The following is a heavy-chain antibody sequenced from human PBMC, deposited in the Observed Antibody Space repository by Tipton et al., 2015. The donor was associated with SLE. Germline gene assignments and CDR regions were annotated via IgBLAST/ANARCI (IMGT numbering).Heavy chain of an antibody. D-gene: IGHD6-13*01. CDR3: ARGIAAAGWYYGMDV. CDR1: GGSISSGSYY. Sequence: LRLSCTVSGGSISSGSYYWSWIRQPAGKGLEWIGHIYTSGSTNYNPSLKSRVTISVDTSKNQFSLKLSSVTAADTAVYYCARGIAAAGWYYGMDVWGQGTTVTVSS. J-gene: IGHJ6*02. V-gene: IGHV4-61*09. CDR2: IYTSGST.